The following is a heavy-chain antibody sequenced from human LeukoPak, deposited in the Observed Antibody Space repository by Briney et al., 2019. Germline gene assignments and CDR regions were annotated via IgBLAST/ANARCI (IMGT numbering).Heavy chain of an antibody. V-gene: IGHV4-59*08. CDR3: GRQVGNSGSGSYLTYFDY. CDR1: DGSTSSYY. D-gene: IGHD3-10*01. CDR2: YYYSGST. Sequence: PSQSLCLTCTVSDGSTSSYYWCWIQQPPGQGQEWIGHYYYSGSTDYKPSLKSRVTIYVDTSKNQVSVKLATATSEDMAVYYCGRQVGNSGSGSYLTYFDYCGQGDLGTVSS. J-gene: IGHJ4*02.